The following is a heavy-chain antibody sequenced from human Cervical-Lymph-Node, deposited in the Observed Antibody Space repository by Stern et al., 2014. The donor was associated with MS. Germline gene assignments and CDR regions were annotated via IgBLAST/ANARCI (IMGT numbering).Heavy chain of an antibody. CDR1: GGSLSGYA. CDR3: ARGETPIPSYGMDV. Sequence: VQLVQSGAEVKKPGSSVKVSCKASGGSLSGYAISWVRQAPGQGLEWLGRIIPIFGTSNYAQKFQGRVTITADRSTNTAYMELSSLRTEDTAIYYCARGETPIPSYGMDVWGQGTTVTVS. CDR2: IIPIFGTS. J-gene: IGHJ6*02. D-gene: IGHD1-26*01. V-gene: IGHV1-69*06.